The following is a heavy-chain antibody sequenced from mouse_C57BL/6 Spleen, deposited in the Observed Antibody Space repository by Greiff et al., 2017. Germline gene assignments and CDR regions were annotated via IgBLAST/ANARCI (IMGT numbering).Heavy chain of an antibody. V-gene: IGHV1-54*01. D-gene: IGHD3-2*02. Sequence: QVQLQQSGAELVRPGTSVKVSCKASGYAFTHYLIEWVKQRPGQGLEWIGVINPGSGGTNYNEKFKGKATLTADKSSSTAYMQLSSLTSEDSAVYFCARSGTAQATYFAYWGQGTLVTVSA. CDR2: INPGSGGT. CDR1: GYAFTHYL. J-gene: IGHJ3*01. CDR3: ARSGTAQATYFAY.